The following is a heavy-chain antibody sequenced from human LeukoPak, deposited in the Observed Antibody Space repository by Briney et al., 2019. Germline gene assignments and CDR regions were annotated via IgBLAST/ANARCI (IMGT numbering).Heavy chain of an antibody. Sequence: GGSLRLSCAASGFTFDDYAMHWVRQAPGKGLEWVSLISWDGGSTYYADSVKGRFTISRDNAKNSLYLQMNSLRAEDTAVYYCARDLRGGRYWGQGTLVTVSS. J-gene: IGHJ4*02. CDR3: ARDLRGGRY. D-gene: IGHD3-16*01. CDR2: ISWDGGST. CDR1: GFTFDDYA. V-gene: IGHV3-43D*03.